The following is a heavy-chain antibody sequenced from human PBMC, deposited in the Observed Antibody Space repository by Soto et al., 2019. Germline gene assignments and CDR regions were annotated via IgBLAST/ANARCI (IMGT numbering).Heavy chain of an antibody. CDR2: IYYSGST. Sequence: PSETLSLTCTVSGGSISSYYWSWIRQPPGKGLEWIGYIYYSGSTNYNPSLKSRVTISVDTSKNQFSLTLSSVTAADTAVYYCARDLEYCSSTSCYTVWGQGTMVTVSS. J-gene: IGHJ3*01. CDR1: GGSISSYY. D-gene: IGHD2-2*02. V-gene: IGHV4-59*01. CDR3: ARDLEYCSSTSCYTV.